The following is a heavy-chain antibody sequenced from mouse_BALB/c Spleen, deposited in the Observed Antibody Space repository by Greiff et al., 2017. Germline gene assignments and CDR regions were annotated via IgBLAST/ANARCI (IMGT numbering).Heavy chain of an antibody. Sequence: EVKLVESGGGLVQPGGSMKLSCVASGFTFSNYWMNWVRQSPEKGLEWVAEIRLKSNNYATHYAESVKGRFTISRDDSKSSVYLQMNNLRAEDTGIYYCTRQDYYYGSSYGFDYWGQGTTLTVSS. CDR2: IRLKSNNYAT. D-gene: IGHD1-1*01. CDR1: GFTFSNYW. J-gene: IGHJ2*01. V-gene: IGHV6-6*02. CDR3: TRQDYYYGSSYGFDY.